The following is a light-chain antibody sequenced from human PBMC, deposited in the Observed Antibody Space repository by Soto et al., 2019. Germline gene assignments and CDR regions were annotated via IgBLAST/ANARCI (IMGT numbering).Light chain of an antibody. Sequence: EIVMTQSPATLSVSPGERATLSCRASQSVSSNLAWYQQKPGQAPRLLIYGASTRATGIPARFSGSGSGTEFTLPISSLQSEAFAADYRQQYNNWPLYTFGPGTKLVIK. CDR2: GAS. V-gene: IGKV3-15*01. CDR3: QQYNNWPLYT. CDR1: QSVSSN. J-gene: IGKJ2*01.